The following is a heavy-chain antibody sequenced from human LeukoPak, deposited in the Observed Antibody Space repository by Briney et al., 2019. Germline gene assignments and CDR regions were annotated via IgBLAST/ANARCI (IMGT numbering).Heavy chain of an antibody. J-gene: IGHJ4*02. Sequence: GASVKVSCKASGYTFTGYYMHWVRQAPGQGLEWMGWINPNSGGTSYAQKFQGRVTMTRDTSISTAYMELSRLRSDDTAVYYCARGGTYDILTGYYPSIDYWGQGTLVTVSS. D-gene: IGHD3-9*01. CDR2: INPNSGGT. CDR1: GYTFTGYY. V-gene: IGHV1-2*02. CDR3: ARGGTYDILTGYYPSIDY.